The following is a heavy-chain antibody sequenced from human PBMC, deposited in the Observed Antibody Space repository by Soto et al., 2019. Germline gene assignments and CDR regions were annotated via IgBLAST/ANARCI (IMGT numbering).Heavy chain of an antibody. V-gene: IGHV4-39*01. CDR3: TRLSYGYSSGWYFDY. J-gene: IGHJ4*02. CDR2: IYYSGST. CDR1: GGSISSSSYY. Sequence: QLQLQESGPGLVKPSETLSLTCTVSGGSISSSSYYWGWIRQPPGKGLEWIGSIYYSGSTYYNPSLKSRVTISVDRSKNQFPLKLSSVTAADTAVYYCTRLSYGYSSGWYFDYWGQGTLVTVSS. D-gene: IGHD6-19*01.